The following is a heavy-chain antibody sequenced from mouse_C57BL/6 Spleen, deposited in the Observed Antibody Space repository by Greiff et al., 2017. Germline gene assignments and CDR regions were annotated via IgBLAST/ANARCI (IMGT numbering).Heavy chain of an antibody. Sequence: VQLQQPGAELVKPGASVKLSCKASGYTFTSYWMHWVKQRPGQGLEWIGMIHPNSGRTNYNEKFKSKATLTVDKSSSTAYMQLRSLTSEDSAVYYCARKGAMDYWGQGTSVTVSS. V-gene: IGHV1-64*01. J-gene: IGHJ4*01. CDR1: GYTFTSYW. CDR3: ARKGAMDY. CDR2: IHPNSGRT.